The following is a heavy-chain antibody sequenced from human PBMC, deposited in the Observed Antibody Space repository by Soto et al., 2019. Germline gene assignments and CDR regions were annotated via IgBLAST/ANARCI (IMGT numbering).Heavy chain of an antibody. CDR2: IYWDDGK. Sequence: QITLKESGPALVNPTQPLTLTCTFSVFSLTTSGVGVGCIRQPPGKAPEGLALIYWDDGKRYKPALETRITITKNTFNNHVLITMTSMDAVDTATYYSAHSLLDTFLGLVPTTSIYFDYCGQGIPVSVSS. V-gene: IGHV2-5*02. J-gene: IGHJ4*02. CDR1: VFSLTTSGVG. CDR3: AHSLLDTFLGLVPTTSIYFDY. D-gene: IGHD3-16*01.